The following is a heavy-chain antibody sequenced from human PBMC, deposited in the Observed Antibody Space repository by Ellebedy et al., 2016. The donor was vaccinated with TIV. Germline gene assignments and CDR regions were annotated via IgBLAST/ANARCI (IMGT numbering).Heavy chain of an antibody. Sequence: GESLKISXAASGFTFTTYAMTWVRQAPGKGLEWVSTISDSGDRTYYADSVRGRFTISRDNSRNTLYLQMTSLRAEDTAVYYCVRDLDYWGQGTLVTVSS. CDR3: VRDLDY. CDR1: GFTFTTYA. V-gene: IGHV3-23*01. CDR2: ISDSGDRT. J-gene: IGHJ4*02.